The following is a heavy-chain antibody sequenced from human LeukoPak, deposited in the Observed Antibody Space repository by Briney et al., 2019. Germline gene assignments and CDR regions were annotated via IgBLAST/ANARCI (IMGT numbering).Heavy chain of an antibody. J-gene: IGHJ4*02. D-gene: IGHD2-2*01. CDR2: IRSEAYGGTT. CDR3: TGYCSSTSCQDYYFDN. CDR1: GFTFGAYA. V-gene: IGHV3-49*04. Sequence: GGSLRLSCTASGFTFGAYAMSWVRQAPGKGLEWVGIIRSEAYGGTTEYAASVKGRFTISRDDSRSIAYLQMNSLRSEDTAMYYCTGYCSSTSCQDYYFDNWGQGTLVTVSS.